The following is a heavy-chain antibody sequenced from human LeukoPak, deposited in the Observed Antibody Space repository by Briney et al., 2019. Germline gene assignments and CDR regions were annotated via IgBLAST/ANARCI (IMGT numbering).Heavy chain of an antibody. Sequence: GGSLRLSCAASGFTFSSYAMSWVRQAPGKGLEWVSAISGSGGSTYYADSVKGRFTISRDNSKNTLYLQMNSLRAEDTAVYYCAKDSYDSSGYQDTFDIWGQGTMVTVSS. V-gene: IGHV3-23*01. CDR1: GFTFSSYA. CDR3: AKDSYDSSGYQDTFDI. D-gene: IGHD3-22*01. J-gene: IGHJ3*02. CDR2: ISGSGGST.